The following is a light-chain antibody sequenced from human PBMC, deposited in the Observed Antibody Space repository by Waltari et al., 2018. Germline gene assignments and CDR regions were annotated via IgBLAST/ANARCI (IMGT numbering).Light chain of an antibody. Sequence: DIVLTQSPDSLAVSLGERATISCKSSQSVLYTSNDKNYLAWYQQKPGQPPRLLIYWASTRESGVPDRFSGSGSGTDFTLTISSLQAEDVAVYYCQQYYRSRTFSQGTKVEIK. V-gene: IGKV4-1*01. CDR2: WAS. CDR1: QSVLYTSNDKNY. CDR3: QQYYRSRT. J-gene: IGKJ1*01.